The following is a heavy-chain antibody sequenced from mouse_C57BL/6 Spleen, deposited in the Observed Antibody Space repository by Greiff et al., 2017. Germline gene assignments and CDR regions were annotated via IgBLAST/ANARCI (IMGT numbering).Heavy chain of an antibody. CDR3: ARGERGTATLFAY. Sequence: VQLQQSGAELVMPGASVKLSCKASGYTFTSYWMHWVKQRPGQGLEWIGEIDPSDSYTNYNQKFKGKSTLTVDKSSSTAYMQLSSLTSEDSAVYYCARGERGTATLFAYWGQGTLVTVSA. J-gene: IGHJ3*01. V-gene: IGHV1-69*01. CDR2: IDPSDSYT. CDR1: GYTFTSYW. D-gene: IGHD6-1*02.